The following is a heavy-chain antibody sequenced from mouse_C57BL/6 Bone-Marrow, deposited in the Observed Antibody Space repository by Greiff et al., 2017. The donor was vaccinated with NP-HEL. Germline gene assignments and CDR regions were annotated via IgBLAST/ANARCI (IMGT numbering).Heavy chain of an antibody. J-gene: IGHJ4*01. CDR1: GFTFTDYY. CDR2: IRNKANGYTT. D-gene: IGHD3-2*02. Sequence: EVKLVESGGGLVQPGGSLSLSCAASGFTFTDYYMSWVRQPPGKALEWLGFIRNKANGYTTEYSASVKGRFTISRDNSQSILYLQMNALGAEDSATYYCARYGDSSALRGAMDYWGQGTSVTVSS. CDR3: ARYGDSSALRGAMDY. V-gene: IGHV7-3*01.